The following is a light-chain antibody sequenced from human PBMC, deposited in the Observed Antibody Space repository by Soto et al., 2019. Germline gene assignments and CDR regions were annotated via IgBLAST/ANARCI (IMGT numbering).Light chain of an antibody. J-gene: IGLJ2*01. V-gene: IGLV2-14*03. CDR1: TSDVGGNYVSWY. CDR2: DDD. Sequence: QSALTQPASVSGSPGQSITISCTGTTSDVGGNYVSWYVPWYQQHPGKVPKLMIYDDDDRPSGVSNRFSGSKSGNTASLTISGLQAEDEADYYCSSYASTRTVVFGGGTKLTVL. CDR3: SSYASTRTVV.